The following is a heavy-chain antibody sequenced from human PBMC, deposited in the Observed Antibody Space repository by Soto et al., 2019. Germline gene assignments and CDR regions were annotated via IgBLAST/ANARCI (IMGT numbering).Heavy chain of an antibody. CDR1: GGSFSGYY. CDR2: INHSGST. V-gene: IGHV4-34*01. D-gene: IGHD3-10*01. Sequence: QVQLQQWGAGLLKPSETLSLTCAVYGGSFSGYYWSWIRQPPGKGLEWIGEINHSGSTNYNPSLKSRVTISVDTSKNQFSLKLSSVTAADTTVYYCARGMRLLWFGELSYYYYYGMDVWGQGTTVTVSS. J-gene: IGHJ6*02. CDR3: ARGMRLLWFGELSYYYYYGMDV.